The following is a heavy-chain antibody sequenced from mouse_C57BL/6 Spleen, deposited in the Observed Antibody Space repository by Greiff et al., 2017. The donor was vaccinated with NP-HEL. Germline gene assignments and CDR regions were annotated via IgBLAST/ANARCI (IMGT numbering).Heavy chain of an antibody. CDR2: IHPNSGST. CDR1: GYTFTSYW. Sequence: QVQLQQSGAELVKPGASVKLSCKASGYTFTSYWMHWVKQRPGQGLEWIGMIHPNSGSTNYNEKFKSKATLTVDKSSSTAYMQLSSLTSEDSAVYYCARASYYYGSRGWYFDVWGTGTTVTVSS. CDR3: ARASYYYGSRGWYFDV. D-gene: IGHD1-1*01. J-gene: IGHJ1*03. V-gene: IGHV1-64*01.